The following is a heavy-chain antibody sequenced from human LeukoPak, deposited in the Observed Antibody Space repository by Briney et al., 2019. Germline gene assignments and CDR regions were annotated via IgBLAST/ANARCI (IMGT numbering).Heavy chain of an antibody. CDR1: GGSFSGYF. CDR2: INHSGST. J-gene: IGHJ4*02. D-gene: IGHD3-3*01. V-gene: IGHV4-34*01. Sequence: PSETLSLTCAVYGGSFSGYFWSWIRQPPGKGLEWIREINHSGSTNYNPSLKSRVTISVDTSKNQFSLKLSSVTAADTAVYYCARGRSYDFWSGYLPYFDYWGQGTLVTVSS. CDR3: ARGRSYDFWSGYLPYFDY.